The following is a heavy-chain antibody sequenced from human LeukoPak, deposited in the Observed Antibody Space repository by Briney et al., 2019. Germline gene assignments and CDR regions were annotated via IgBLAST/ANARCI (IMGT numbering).Heavy chain of an antibody. CDR3: ARDHYYGSGSYRFLRFDP. V-gene: IGHV4-61*01. Sequence: SETLSLTCTVSGYSISSGYYWGWIRQPPGKGLEWIGYIYYSGSTNYNPSLKSRVTISVDTSKNQFSLKLSSVTAADTAVYYCARDHYYGSGSYRFLRFDPWGQGTLVTVSS. D-gene: IGHD3-10*01. CDR2: IYYSGST. CDR1: GYSISSGYY. J-gene: IGHJ5*02.